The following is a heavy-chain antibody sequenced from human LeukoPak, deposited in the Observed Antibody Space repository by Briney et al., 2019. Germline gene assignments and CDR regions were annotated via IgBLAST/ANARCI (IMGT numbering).Heavy chain of an antibody. CDR1: GFTVSSNY. J-gene: IGHJ4*02. CDR3: AKYGPGAARTENDFDY. V-gene: IGHV3-48*04. D-gene: IGHD6-13*01. Sequence: GGSLRLSCAASGFTVSSNYMSWVRQAPGKGLECVSFIGTSSGTIHNADSVKGRFTISRDNAKNSLYLQMKSLRVEDTAVYYCAKYGPGAARTENDFDYWGQGALVTVSS. CDR2: IGTSSGTI.